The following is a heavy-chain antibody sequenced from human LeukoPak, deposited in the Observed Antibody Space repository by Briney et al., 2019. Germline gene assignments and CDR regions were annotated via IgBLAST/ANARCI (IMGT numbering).Heavy chain of an antibody. CDR3: AXXXXXYDFGT. D-gene: IGHD3-3*01. CDR1: GGSISSYY. J-gene: IGHJ5*02. CDR2: ISGSVST. Sequence: SSETLSLTCTVSGGSISSYYWSWVRQAPGKGLEWVSSISGSVSTYYADSVKGRFAISRDNSRNTVYLQMSSLRVEDTAVYYCAXXXXXYDFGTCGQGTL. V-gene: IGHV3-53*01.